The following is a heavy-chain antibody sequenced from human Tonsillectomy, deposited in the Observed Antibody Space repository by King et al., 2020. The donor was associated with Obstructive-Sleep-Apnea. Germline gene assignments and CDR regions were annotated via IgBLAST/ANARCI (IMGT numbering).Heavy chain of an antibody. CDR2: ISYDASNK. J-gene: IGHJ4*02. Sequence: VQLVESGGGVVQPGRSLRLSCAASGFTFSSYAMHWVRQAPGKGLEWVAVISYDASNKYYADSVKGRFTISRDNSKNTLYLQMNSLGAEDTAVYYCARPSCYGGDCYSFDYWGQGTLVTVSS. CDR3: ARPSCYGGDCYSFDY. CDR1: GFTFSSYA. V-gene: IGHV3-30*04. D-gene: IGHD2-21*02.